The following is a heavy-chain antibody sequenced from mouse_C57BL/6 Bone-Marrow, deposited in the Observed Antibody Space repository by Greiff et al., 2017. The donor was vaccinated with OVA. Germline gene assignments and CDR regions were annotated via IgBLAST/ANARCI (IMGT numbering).Heavy chain of an antibody. Sequence: EVQRVESGGGLVQPGGSLKLSCAASGFTFSDYYMYWVRQTPEKRLEWVAYLSNGGGSTYYPDTVQGRFTLSRANAKNTLYLQMSRLKSEDTAMYYCARPRYYYGSSPFAYWGQGTLVTVAA. CDR3: ARPRYYYGSSPFAY. V-gene: IGHV5-12*01. CDR1: GFTFSDYY. J-gene: IGHJ3*01. D-gene: IGHD1-1*01. CDR2: LSNGGGST.